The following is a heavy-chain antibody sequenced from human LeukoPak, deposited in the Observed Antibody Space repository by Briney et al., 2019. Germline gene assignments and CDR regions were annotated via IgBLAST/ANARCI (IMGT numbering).Heavy chain of an antibody. Sequence: ASVRVSCKASGGTFSSYAISWVRQAPGQGLEWMGRIIPIFGTANYAQKFQGRVTITTDESTSTAYMELSSLRSEDTAVYYCARSHIVVVTGNYYFDYSGQGTLVTVSS. D-gene: IGHD2-21*02. CDR1: GGTFSSYA. CDR2: IIPIFGTA. CDR3: ARSHIVVVTGNYYFDY. V-gene: IGHV1-69*05. J-gene: IGHJ4*02.